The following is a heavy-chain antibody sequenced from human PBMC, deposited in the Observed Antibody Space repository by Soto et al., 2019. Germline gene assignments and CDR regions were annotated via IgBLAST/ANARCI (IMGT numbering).Heavy chain of an antibody. V-gene: IGHV3-23*01. Sequence: PGVSLRLSCAASGLTFTNVAMTWVRQAPGKGLEWVSTITDSGGSTDYADSVKGRFTISRDNSKSTLYLQMNNLRADDTAVYYCAKLYWNPRYFDYWGQGARVTVSS. CDR2: ITDSGGST. J-gene: IGHJ4*02. CDR3: AKLYWNPRYFDY. CDR1: GLTFTNVA. D-gene: IGHD1-1*01.